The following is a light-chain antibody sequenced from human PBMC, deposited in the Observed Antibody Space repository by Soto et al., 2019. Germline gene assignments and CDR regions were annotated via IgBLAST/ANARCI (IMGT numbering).Light chain of an antibody. J-gene: IGKJ5*01. V-gene: IGKV3D-15*01. CDR3: QQSSNWPPEIT. CDR2: GAS. CDR1: ESVSSN. Sequence: EVVMTQSPATLSVSPGERATLSCRASESVSSNLAWYQQRPGQAPRLVIDGASSRATGIPDRFSGSGSGTDFTLTISRLEPEDFAVYYCQQSSNWPPEITFGQGTRLEIK.